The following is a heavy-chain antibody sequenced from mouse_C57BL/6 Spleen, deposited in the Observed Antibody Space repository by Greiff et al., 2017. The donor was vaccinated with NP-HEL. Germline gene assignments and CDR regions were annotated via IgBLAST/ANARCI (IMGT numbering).Heavy chain of an antibody. CDR1: GFTFSDYG. Sequence: VQLKESGGGLVKPGGSLKLSCAASGFTFSDYGMHWVRQAPEKGLEWVAYISSGSSTIYYADTVKGRFTISRDNAKNTLFLQMTSLRSEDTAMYYCARIPITTVVAPDVWGTGTTVTVSS. CDR3: ARIPITTVVAPDV. CDR2: ISSGSSTI. V-gene: IGHV5-17*01. D-gene: IGHD1-1*01. J-gene: IGHJ1*03.